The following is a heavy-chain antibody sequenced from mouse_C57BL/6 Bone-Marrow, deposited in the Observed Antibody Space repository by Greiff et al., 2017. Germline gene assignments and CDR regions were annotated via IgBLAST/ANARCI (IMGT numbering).Heavy chain of an antibody. Sequence: QVQLQQSGAELAKPGASVKLSCKASGYTFTSYWMHWVKQRPGQGLEWIGYINPSSGYTKYNQKFKDKATLTADKSSSTAYMQLSSLTYEDSAVYYCAKQIRPLYYAMDYWGQGTSVTVSS. J-gene: IGHJ4*01. V-gene: IGHV1-7*01. CDR3: AKQIRPLYYAMDY. CDR2: INPSSGYT. CDR1: GYTFTSYW. D-gene: IGHD3-2*02.